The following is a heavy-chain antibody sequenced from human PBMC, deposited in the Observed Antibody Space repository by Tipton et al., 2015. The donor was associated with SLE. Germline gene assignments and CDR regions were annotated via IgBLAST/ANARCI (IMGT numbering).Heavy chain of an antibody. Sequence: LSLTCTVSGGSISSGSYYWSWIRQPAGKGLEWIGRIYTSGSTNYNPSLKSRVTISVDTSKNQFSLKLSSVTAADTAVYYCARERPSSGYGDAFDIWGQGTMVTVSS. D-gene: IGHD3-22*01. CDR3: ARERPSSGYGDAFDI. CDR2: IYTSGST. CDR1: GGSISSGSYY. J-gene: IGHJ3*02. V-gene: IGHV4-61*02.